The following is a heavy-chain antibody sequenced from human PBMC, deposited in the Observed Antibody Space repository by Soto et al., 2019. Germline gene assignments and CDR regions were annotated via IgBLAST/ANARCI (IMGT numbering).Heavy chain of an antibody. CDR2: IYWDDDK. J-gene: IGHJ4*02. D-gene: IGHD6-19*01. CDR3: VHSGDGGTGWYLDY. V-gene: IGHV2-5*02. Sequence: QITLKESGPTLVKPTQTLTLTCTFSGFSLNSNGEAVGWIRQPPGKALEWLALIYWDDDKRYSPFLHSRLTITKDTSKNQVVLMVTNVDPVDTATHFCVHSGDGGTGWYLDYWGQGTLVTVSS. CDR1: GFSLNSNGEA.